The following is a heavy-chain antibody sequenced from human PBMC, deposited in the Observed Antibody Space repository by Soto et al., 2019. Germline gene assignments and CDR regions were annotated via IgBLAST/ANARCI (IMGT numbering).Heavy chain of an antibody. V-gene: IGHV4-59*08. Sequence: QVQLQESGPGLVKPSETLSLTCTVSDGSISTYYWGWIRQPPGKGLEWIGYIFYTGSTNYNPSLKSRVTISVDTSKNQFSLKLSSVTAADTAVYYCAGHSPFGNNWNYFDYWGQGTLVTVSS. CDR3: AGHSPFGNNWNYFDY. J-gene: IGHJ4*02. CDR2: IFYTGST. CDR1: DGSISTYY. D-gene: IGHD1-1*01.